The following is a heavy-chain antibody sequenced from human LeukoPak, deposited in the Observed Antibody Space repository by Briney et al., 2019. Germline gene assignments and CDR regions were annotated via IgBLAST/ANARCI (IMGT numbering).Heavy chain of an antibody. CDR1: GGSISSYY. CDR2: IYTSGST. V-gene: IGHV4-4*07. D-gene: IGHD1-7*01. CDR3: ARNLITGTTDYGMDA. J-gene: IGHJ6*02. Sequence: SETLSLTCTVSGGSISSYYWSWIQQPAGKGLEWIGRIYTSGSTNYNPSLKSRVTMSVDTSKNQFSLKLSSVTAADTAVYYCARNLITGTTDYGMDAWGQGTTVTVS.